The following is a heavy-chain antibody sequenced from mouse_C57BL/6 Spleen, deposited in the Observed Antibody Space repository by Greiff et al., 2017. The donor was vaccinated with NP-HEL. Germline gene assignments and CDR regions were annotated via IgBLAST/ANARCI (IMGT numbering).Heavy chain of an antibody. Sequence: QVQLQQSGAELVRPGASVTLSCKASGYTFTDYEMHWVKQTPVHGLEWIGAIDPETGGTAYNQKFKGKAILTADKSSSTAYMELRSLTSEDSAVYYCTGDWDGDYFDYWGQGTTLTVSS. CDR3: TGDWDGDYFDY. V-gene: IGHV1-15*01. D-gene: IGHD4-1*01. CDR1: GYTFTDYE. J-gene: IGHJ2*01. CDR2: IDPETGGT.